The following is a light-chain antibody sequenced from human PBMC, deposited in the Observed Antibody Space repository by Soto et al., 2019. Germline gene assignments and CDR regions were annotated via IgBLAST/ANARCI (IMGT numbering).Light chain of an antibody. CDR3: QSYDSSLSGYV. J-gene: IGLJ1*01. Sequence: QSVLTQPPSVSGAPGQRVTLSCTGTSSNIGAGYDVHWYQQLPGTAPKLLIYGNSNRPSGVPDRFSGSKSGTSASLALTGLQVEDEADYYCQSYDSSLSGYVFGTGTKLTVL. V-gene: IGLV1-40*01. CDR1: SSNIGAGYD. CDR2: GNS.